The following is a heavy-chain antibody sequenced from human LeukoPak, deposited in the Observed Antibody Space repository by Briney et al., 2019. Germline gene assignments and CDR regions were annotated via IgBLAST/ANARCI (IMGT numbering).Heavy chain of an antibody. CDR3: ARDSEYQLLWGQYYYYMDV. D-gene: IGHD2-2*01. Sequence: GALRLSCAASGFTFSDYYMSWIRQAPGKGLEWVSYISCSGSTIYYADSVKGRFTISRDNAKNSLYLQMNSLRAEDTAVYYCARDSEYQLLWGQYYYYMDVWGKGTTVTVSS. CDR1: GFTFSDYY. CDR2: ISCSGSTI. V-gene: IGHV3-11*04. J-gene: IGHJ6*03.